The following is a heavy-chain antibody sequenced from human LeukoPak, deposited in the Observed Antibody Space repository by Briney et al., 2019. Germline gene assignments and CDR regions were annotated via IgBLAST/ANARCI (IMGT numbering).Heavy chain of an antibody. Sequence: ASVKVSCKASGYTFTSYDINWVRQANGQGLELMGWMNPNSGNTGYAQKFRGRVTMTRNTSISTAYMELSSLRSEDTAVYYCARVAPTTQLRYFDWLPQPYYYYYGMDVWGQGTTVTVSS. D-gene: IGHD3-9*01. CDR3: ARVAPTTQLRYFDWLPQPYYYYYGMDV. J-gene: IGHJ6*02. V-gene: IGHV1-8*01. CDR1: GYTFTSYD. CDR2: MNPNSGNT.